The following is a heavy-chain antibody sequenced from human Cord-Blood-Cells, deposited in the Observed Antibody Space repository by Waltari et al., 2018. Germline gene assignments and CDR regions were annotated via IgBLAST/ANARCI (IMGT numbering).Heavy chain of an antibody. V-gene: IGHV1-8*01. CDR3: ARGGCGTYYYGSGSYYKFDY. CDR2: MNPNSGNT. J-gene: IGHJ4*02. CDR1: GYTFTSYD. Sequence: QVQLVQSGAEVKKPGASVKVSCKASGYTFTSYDINWVRQATGQGLEWMGWMNPNSGNTGYAQKFQGRVTMTRNTTISTAYRELSSLRSEDTAVYYCARGGCGTYYYGSGSYYKFDYWGQGTLVTVSS. D-gene: IGHD3-10*01.